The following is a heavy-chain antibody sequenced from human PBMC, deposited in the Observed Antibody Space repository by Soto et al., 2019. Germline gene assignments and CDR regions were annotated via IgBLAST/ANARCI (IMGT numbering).Heavy chain of an antibody. CDR2: IKEDGSEK. V-gene: IGHV3-7*01. CDR3: ARGGIGYFTCGSCYYTVLSF. D-gene: IGHD2-15*01. Sequence: GGSLRLSCAASGFTFSSFWMSWVRQAPGKGLECLANIKEDGSEKYYVDSLKGRFTISRDNAKNSLYVQMNSLRVEDTAVYYCARGGIGYFTCGSCYYTVLSFCGQGSLVP. J-gene: IGHJ3*01. CDR1: GFTFSSFW.